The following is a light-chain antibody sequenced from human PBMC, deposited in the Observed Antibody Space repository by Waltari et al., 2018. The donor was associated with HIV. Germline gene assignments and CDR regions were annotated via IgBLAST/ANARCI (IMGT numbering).Light chain of an antibody. Sequence: DIQMTQSPSSLSASVGDRLTITCRASQGVSSWVAWYQHKPDKAPKALIYAATNLQSGVPSRFSGSGSGTIFTLIISSLQPEDFATYYCQQYKTFPLNFGGGTKV. CDR2: AAT. CDR1: QGVSSW. J-gene: IGKJ4*01. CDR3: QQYKTFPLN. V-gene: IGKV1D-16*01.